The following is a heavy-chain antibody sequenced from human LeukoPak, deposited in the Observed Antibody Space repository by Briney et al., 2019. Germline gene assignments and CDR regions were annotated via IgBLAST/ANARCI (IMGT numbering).Heavy chain of an antibody. D-gene: IGHD3-22*01. J-gene: IGHJ5*02. CDR2: IYYSGST. V-gene: IGHV4-39*01. Sequence: SETLSLTCTVSGGSISSSSYYWGWIRQPPGKGLEWIGSIYYSGSTYYNPSLKSRVTISVDTSKNQFSLKLSSVTAADTAVYYCARGPDFPIVVGLWFDPWGQGTLVTVSS. CDR1: GGSISSSSYY. CDR3: ARGPDFPIVVGLWFDP.